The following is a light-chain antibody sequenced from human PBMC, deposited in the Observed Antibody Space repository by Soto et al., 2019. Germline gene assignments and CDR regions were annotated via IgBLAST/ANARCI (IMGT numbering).Light chain of an antibody. CDR1: QSVSSN. CDR2: GAS. J-gene: IGKJ1*01. Sequence: EIVMTQSPATLSVSPGERATLSCRASQSVSSNLAWYQQKPGQAPRLLIYGASTRATGIPARFSGSGSGTEFTLTLSSLQSEDCAVYYCQQYNNWPPMAFGQGTKVEIK. CDR3: QQYNNWPPMA. V-gene: IGKV3-15*01.